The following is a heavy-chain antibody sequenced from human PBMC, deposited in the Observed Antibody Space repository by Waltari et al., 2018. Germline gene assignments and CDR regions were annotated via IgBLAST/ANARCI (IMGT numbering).Heavy chain of an antibody. V-gene: IGHV3-30*04. CDR1: DFTFSPYA. CDR3: ARDYCDRTYCHGMDV. D-gene: IGHD3-22*01. CDR2: ISNNERRI. J-gene: IGHJ6*01. Sequence: QVQLVESGVGVVQPGRSLRLPCAASDFTFSPYAMHWVRQAPGKGLEWVGVISNNERRIYYVDSVKGEFTISRDNSKKMLYLQLNSLRAEETAVYYCARDYCDRTYCHGMDVWGQGTTVTVSS.